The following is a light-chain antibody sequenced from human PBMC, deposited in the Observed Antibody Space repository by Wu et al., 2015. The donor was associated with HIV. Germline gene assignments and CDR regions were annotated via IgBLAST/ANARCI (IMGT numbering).Light chain of an antibody. CDR1: QSLSSNY. CDR3: QQYRSSPLT. V-gene: IGKV3-20*01. Sequence: EIVMTQFPATLSVSPGERATLSCRASQSLSSNYLAWYQQKPGQAPRLLVYGASSRATGIPDRFSGSGSGTDFTLTISRLEPEDFAVYYCQQYRSSPLTFGGGTKVEIK. J-gene: IGKJ4*01. CDR2: GAS.